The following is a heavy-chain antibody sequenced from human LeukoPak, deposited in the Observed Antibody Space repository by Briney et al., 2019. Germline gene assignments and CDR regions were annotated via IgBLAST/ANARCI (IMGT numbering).Heavy chain of an antibody. CDR3: ARQKYSSGWGRPVNWFDP. Sequence: SETLSLTCTVSGGSISSYYWSWIRQPAGKGLEWIGRIYTSGSTNYNPSLKSRVTISVDTSKNQFSLKLSSVTAADTAVYYCARQKYSSGWGRPVNWFDPWGQGTLVTVSS. CDR2: IYTSGST. CDR1: GGSISSYY. D-gene: IGHD6-19*01. V-gene: IGHV4-4*07. J-gene: IGHJ5*02.